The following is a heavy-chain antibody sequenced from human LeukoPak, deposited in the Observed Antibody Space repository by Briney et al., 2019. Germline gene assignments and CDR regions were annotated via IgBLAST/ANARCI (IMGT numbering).Heavy chain of an antibody. CDR3: ARDQSPVGSGFDAFDI. CDR2: IWYDGSNK. D-gene: IGHD5-12*01. Sequence: PGRSLRLSCAASGFTFSSYGMHWVRQAPDKGLEWVAVIWYDGSNKYYADSVKGRFTISRDNSKNTLYLQMNSLRAEDTAVYYCARDQSPVGSGFDAFDIWGQGTMVTVSS. CDR1: GFTFSSYG. J-gene: IGHJ3*02. V-gene: IGHV3-33*01.